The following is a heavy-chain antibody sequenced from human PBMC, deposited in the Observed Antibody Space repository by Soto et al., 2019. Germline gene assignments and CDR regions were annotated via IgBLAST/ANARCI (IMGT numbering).Heavy chain of an antibody. D-gene: IGHD6-13*01. V-gene: IGHV3-74*03. Sequence: EVQLVESGGGLVQPGGSLRLSCAASGFTFSSYWTHWVRQAPGKGLVWVSHINSDGSSATYADSVKGRFTISRDNAKNTLYLQMNSLRAEDTAVYYCARAYSSSWYYFDYWGQRTLVTVSS. CDR2: INSDGSSA. J-gene: IGHJ4*02. CDR1: GFTFSSYW. CDR3: ARAYSSSWYYFDY.